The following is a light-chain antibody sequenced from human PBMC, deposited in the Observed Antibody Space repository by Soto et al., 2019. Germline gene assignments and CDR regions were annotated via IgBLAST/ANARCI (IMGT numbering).Light chain of an antibody. V-gene: IGLV2-14*03. J-gene: IGLJ7*01. CDR1: SSDIGSYND. CDR2: DVS. Sequence: QSALTQPASLSGSPGQSITISCTGTSSDIGSYNDVSWYQQHPGKAPKLMIFDVSYRPSGISDRFSGSKSGNTASLTISGLQPEDEADYYCSSYGASSTLFGGGTQLTVL. CDR3: SSYGASSTL.